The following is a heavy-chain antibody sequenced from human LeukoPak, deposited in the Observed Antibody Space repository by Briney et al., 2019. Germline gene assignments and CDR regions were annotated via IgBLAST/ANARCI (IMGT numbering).Heavy chain of an antibody. CDR3: TWGYSYAFKI. CDR2: IQYDGSVK. D-gene: IGHD3-22*01. J-gene: IGHJ3*02. V-gene: IGHV3-30*02. CDR1: GFTLSSSG. Sequence: GGSLRLSCAASGFTLSSSGMHWVRRAPGKGLERVTFIQYDGSVKYNVDSVKGRFAVTRDNSKNTLYLQMNSLRAEDTAVYYCTWGYSYAFKIWGQGTMVTVSS.